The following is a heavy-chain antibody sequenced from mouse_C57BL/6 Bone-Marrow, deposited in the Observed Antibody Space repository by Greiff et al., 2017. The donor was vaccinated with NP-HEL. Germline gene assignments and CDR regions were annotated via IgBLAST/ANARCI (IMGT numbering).Heavy chain of an antibody. CDR3: TTGYYYGSSYQYYFDY. J-gene: IGHJ2*01. D-gene: IGHD1-1*01. CDR1: GFNIKDDY. V-gene: IGHV14-4*01. CDR2: IDPENGDT. Sequence: EVQLKQSGAELVRPGASVKLSCTASGFNIKDDYMHWVKQRPEQGLEWIGWIDPENGDTEYASKFQGKATITADTSSNTAYLQLSSLTSEDTAVYYCTTGYYYGSSYQYYFDYWGQGTTLTVSS.